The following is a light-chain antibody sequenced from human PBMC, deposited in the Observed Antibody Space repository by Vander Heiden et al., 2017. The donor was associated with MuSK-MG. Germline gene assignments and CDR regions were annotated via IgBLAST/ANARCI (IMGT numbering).Light chain of an antibody. Sequence: QSLLTQPPSASGTPGQSVTITCSGFSPNIGNNYVSWYQQLPGTAPKLLIYRNNQRPSGVPDRFSGSKSRTSASLAISGLRSEDEADYYCAAWDDSLSGPVFGGGTKLTVL. CDR1: SPNIGNNY. CDR3: AAWDDSLSGPV. J-gene: IGLJ2*01. CDR2: RNN. V-gene: IGLV1-47*01.